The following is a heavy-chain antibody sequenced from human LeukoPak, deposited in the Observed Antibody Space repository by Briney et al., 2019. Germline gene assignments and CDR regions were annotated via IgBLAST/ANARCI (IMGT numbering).Heavy chain of an antibody. CDR3: AKDEVFGYSSGWYPLFDY. J-gene: IGHJ4*02. V-gene: IGHV3-30*18. CDR1: GFTFSDYY. Sequence: SGGSLRLSCAASGFTFSDYYMSWIRQAPGKGLEWVAVISYDGSNKYYADSVKGRFTISRDNSKNTLYLQMNSLRAEDTAVYYCAKDEVFGYSSGWYPLFDYWGQGTLVTVSS. CDR2: ISYDGSNK. D-gene: IGHD6-19*01.